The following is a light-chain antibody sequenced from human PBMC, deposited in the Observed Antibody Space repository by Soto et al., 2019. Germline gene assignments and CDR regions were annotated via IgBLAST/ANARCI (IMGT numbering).Light chain of an antibody. J-gene: IGKJ1*01. Sequence: EIVLTQSPATLSLSPGETATLSCRASQSVSSNLAWYQQKPGQAPRLLISGASSRAADIPDRFSGSGSGTDFTLTINRLEPEDFAVYYCQQYDSSPRTFGQGTKVDIK. CDR1: QSVSSN. V-gene: IGKV3-20*01. CDR3: QQYDSSPRT. CDR2: GAS.